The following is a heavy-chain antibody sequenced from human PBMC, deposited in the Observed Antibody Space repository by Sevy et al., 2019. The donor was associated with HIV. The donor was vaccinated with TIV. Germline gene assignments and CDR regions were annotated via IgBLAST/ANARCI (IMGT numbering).Heavy chain of an antibody. J-gene: IGHJ4*02. Sequence: GGSLRLSCAASGFTFSSYSMNWVRQAPGKGLEWVSYISSSSSTIYYADSVKGRFTISRDNAKNSLYLQMNSLRAEDTAVYYCARVPRYCTGGVCWNYFDYWGQGTLVTVSS. CDR1: GFTFSSYS. V-gene: IGHV3-48*01. CDR2: ISSSSSTI. CDR3: ARVPRYCTGGVCWNYFDY. D-gene: IGHD2-8*02.